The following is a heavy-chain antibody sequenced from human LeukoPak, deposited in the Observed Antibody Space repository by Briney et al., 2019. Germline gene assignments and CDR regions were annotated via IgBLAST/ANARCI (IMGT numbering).Heavy chain of an antibody. V-gene: IGHV3-64*01. CDR1: GFTFSSYA. J-gene: IGHJ6*03. Sequence: PGGSLRLSCAASGFTFSSYAMHWVRQAPGKGLEYVSAISSNGGSTYYANSVKGRFTISRDNSKNTLYLQMNSLRAEDTAVYYCAKDLGGATQNYYYYYMDVWGKGTTVTVSS. D-gene: IGHD1-26*01. CDR2: ISSNGGST. CDR3: AKDLGGATQNYYYYYMDV.